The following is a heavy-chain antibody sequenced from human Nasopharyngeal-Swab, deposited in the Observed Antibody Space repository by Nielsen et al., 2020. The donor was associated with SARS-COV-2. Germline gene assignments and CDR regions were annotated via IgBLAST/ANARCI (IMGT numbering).Heavy chain of an antibody. CDR3: ARGDSFDP. CDR2: ISSGGRTI. CDR1: ESTFSGYS. Sequence: GESLKISCAASESTFSGYSMSWVRQAPGKGPEWMSYISSGGRTIRYADSVKGRFTISRDKAGNTLSLQMNSLRDEDPGVYYCARGDSFDPWGQGTQVTVSS. J-gene: IGHJ5*02. V-gene: IGHV3-48*02.